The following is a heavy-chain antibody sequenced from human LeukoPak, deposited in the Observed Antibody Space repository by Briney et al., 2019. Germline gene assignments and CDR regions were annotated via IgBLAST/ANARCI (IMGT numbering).Heavy chain of an antibody. Sequence: SETLSLTCTVSGGSISSSAYYWGWIRRPPGKGLEWIGSIHSSGSTYYNPSLKSRVTISVDTSKNQFSLKLTSMTAADTAVYYCARRGGSPLGAFDIWGQGTMVTVSS. J-gene: IGHJ3*02. CDR1: GGSISSSAYY. D-gene: IGHD1-26*01. CDR3: ARRGGSPLGAFDI. V-gene: IGHV4-39*07. CDR2: IHSSGST.